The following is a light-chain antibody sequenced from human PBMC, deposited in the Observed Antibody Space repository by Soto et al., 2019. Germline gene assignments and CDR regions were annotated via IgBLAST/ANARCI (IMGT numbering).Light chain of an antibody. CDR1: QGINNY. CDR3: QQLNYWPRIT. J-gene: IGKJ5*01. CDR2: SAS. V-gene: IGKV1-27*01. Sequence: DIQMTQSPSTLSASVGDRVTITFRASQGINNYLAWYQQKPGEAPKLLIYSASTLKSGVPSRFSGSGSGTDFTLTISSLQSEDFAVYYCQQLNYWPRITFGQGTRLEIK.